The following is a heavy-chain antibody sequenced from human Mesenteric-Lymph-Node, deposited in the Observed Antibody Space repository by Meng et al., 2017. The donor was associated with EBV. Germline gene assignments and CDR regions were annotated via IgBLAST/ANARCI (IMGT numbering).Heavy chain of an antibody. J-gene: IGHJ4*02. CDR3: AKGEAMTSFDH. D-gene: IGHD2-2*01. CDR2: IIPLFGTV. V-gene: IGHV1-69*06. Sequence: QLHLNQSGPEVKNPGSSVKVPCKASGGSFSTDTVNWVRQAPGQGLEWMGGIIPLFGTVNYAQNFQARVTLTADKSTNTAYMELVSLRSEDTAVYYCAKGEAMTSFDHWGQGTLVTVSS. CDR1: GGSFSTDT.